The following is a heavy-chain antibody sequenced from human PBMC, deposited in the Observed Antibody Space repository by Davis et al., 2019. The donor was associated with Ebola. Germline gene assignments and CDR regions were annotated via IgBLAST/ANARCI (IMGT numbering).Heavy chain of an antibody. Sequence: AASVKVSCKASGYAFTNYGITWVRQAPGQGLEWMGWINPHNGNTNYGQNVQGRVIMTSDTATTTAYMEVGSLRSDDTAVYYCARAQFPTTSDHWGQGTLVTVSS. J-gene: IGHJ4*02. D-gene: IGHD1-1*01. CDR1: GYAFTNYG. CDR2: INPHNGNT. V-gene: IGHV1-18*04. CDR3: ARAQFPTTSDH.